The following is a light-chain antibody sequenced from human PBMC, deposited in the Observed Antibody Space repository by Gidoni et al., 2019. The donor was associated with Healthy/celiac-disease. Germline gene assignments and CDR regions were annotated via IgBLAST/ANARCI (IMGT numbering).Light chain of an antibody. V-gene: IGKV1-39*01. CDR1: QSISSY. J-gene: IGKJ3*01. CDR3: QQSYSTLLT. CDR2: AAS. Sequence: DIQLTPSPSSLSASLGDRVTITCRASQSISSYLNWYQQKPGKAPKLLIYAASSLQSGVPSRFSGSGSGTDFTLTISSLQPEDFATYYCQQSYSTLLTFGPGTKVDIK.